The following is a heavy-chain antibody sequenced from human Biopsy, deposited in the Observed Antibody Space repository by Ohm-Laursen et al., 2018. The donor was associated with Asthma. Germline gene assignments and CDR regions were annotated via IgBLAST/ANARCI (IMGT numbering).Heavy chain of an antibody. CDR1: GDSFSNYA. CDR2: LIPVLGTP. Sequence: SVKVSCKASGDSFSNYAISWVRQAPGQGLEWMGGLIPVLGTPDHAQMFEGRVTITADESTSTAYMELSSLSAEDTALYYCAKDMGAGGNDPDSFIGYYGMDVWGQGTTVTVSS. D-gene: IGHD3-16*01. CDR3: AKDMGAGGNDPDSFIGYYGMDV. J-gene: IGHJ6*02. V-gene: IGHV1-69*13.